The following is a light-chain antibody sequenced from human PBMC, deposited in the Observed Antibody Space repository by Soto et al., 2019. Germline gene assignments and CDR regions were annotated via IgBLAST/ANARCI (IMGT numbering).Light chain of an antibody. CDR2: ATS. Sequence: DFQMTQSPSSLSASVGDRVTITCRASQSISNYLNWYQLKPGKAPKLLIYATSSLQSGVPSRFSGSGSGTDFTLTISSLQPEDFATYYCQQTYSTPFTFGPGTKVDIK. V-gene: IGKV1-39*01. CDR3: QQTYSTPFT. J-gene: IGKJ3*01. CDR1: QSISNY.